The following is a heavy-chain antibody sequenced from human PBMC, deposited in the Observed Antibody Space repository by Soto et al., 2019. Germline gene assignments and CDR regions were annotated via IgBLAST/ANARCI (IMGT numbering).Heavy chain of an antibody. Sequence: SETLCLSCAVAGGSISSSSWCSSVRQHPGKGLEWIGYIYYSGSTNYNPSLKSRVTISVDTSKNQFSLKLSSVTAADTAVYYCASLLVDTAMVTVGWFDPWGQGTLVTVSS. V-gene: IGHV4-61*01. CDR3: ASLLVDTAMVTVGWFDP. CDR2: IYYSGST. J-gene: IGHJ5*02. D-gene: IGHD5-18*01. CDR1: GGSISSSSWC.